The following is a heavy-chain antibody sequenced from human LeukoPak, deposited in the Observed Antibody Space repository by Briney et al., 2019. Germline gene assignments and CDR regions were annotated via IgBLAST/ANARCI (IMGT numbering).Heavy chain of an antibody. CDR1: GFTFSTYS. CDR3: ARAELLSLDY. J-gene: IGHJ4*02. Sequence: GGSLRLSCSASGFTFSTYSMNWVRQAPGKGLEWVSSISSSSRYIYYADSVKGRFTISRDNAKNSLYLQMNSLRAEDTAVYYCARAELLSLDYWGQGTLVTVSS. V-gene: IGHV3-21*01. D-gene: IGHD2-21*02. CDR2: ISSSSRYI.